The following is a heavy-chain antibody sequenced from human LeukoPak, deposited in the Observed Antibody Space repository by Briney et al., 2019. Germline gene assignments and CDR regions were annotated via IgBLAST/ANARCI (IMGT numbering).Heavy chain of an antibody. CDR3: VVIVLG. CDR1: GFTITNYW. D-gene: IGHD2-8*02. J-gene: IGHJ4*02. V-gene: IGHV3-74*01. Sequence: GGSLRLSCAASGFTITNYWLHWVRQAPGQGLVWVSRISSDGTTTNYADSVRGRFTISRDNAKNMLYLQMNSLRAEDTAIYYCVVIVLGWGQGTLVTVSS. CDR2: ISSDGTTT.